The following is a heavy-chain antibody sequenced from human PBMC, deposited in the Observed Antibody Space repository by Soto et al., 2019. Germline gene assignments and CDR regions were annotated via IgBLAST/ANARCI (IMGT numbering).Heavy chain of an antibody. CDR3: ARTRVSHCSGGSCYEGVDY. D-gene: IGHD2-15*01. V-gene: IGHV3-21*01. CDR1: GFTFSSYS. CDR2: ISSSSSYI. Sequence: GGSLRLSCAASGFTFSSYSMNWVRQAPGKGLEWVSSISSSSSYIYYADSVKGRFTISRDNAKNSLYLQMNSLRAEDTAVYYCARTRVSHCSGGSCYEGVDYWGQGTLVTVSS. J-gene: IGHJ4*02.